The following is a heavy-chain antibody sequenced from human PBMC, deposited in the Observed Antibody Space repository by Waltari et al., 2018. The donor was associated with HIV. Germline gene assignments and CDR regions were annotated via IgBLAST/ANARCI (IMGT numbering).Heavy chain of an antibody. V-gene: IGHV3-21*01. CDR3: ARQDSSGGNYYYGMDV. CDR1: GFPFCSYR. D-gene: IGHD3-22*01. Sequence: EVQLVESGGGLVKPGGSLRLSRGASGFPFCSYRMNWVRQAPGKGLECVSSISSSSIYISYADAVKGRFTISRDNAKNSLYLQMNSLRAEDTAVYYCARQDSSGGNYYYGMDVWGQGTTVTVSS. J-gene: IGHJ6*02. CDR2: ISSSSIYI.